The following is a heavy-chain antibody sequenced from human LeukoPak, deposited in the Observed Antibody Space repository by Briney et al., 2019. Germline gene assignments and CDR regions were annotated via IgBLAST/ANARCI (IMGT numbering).Heavy chain of an antibody. D-gene: IGHD4-17*01. Sequence: GGSLRPSCAAPGSTLRATGTHWVARAAGKGLEWVSYISSRGDSRHYADSVKGRFVISRDNAKNSLYLQMYSLRVEDTGVYYCGHYDWDVWGQGTTVTVSS. J-gene: IGHJ6*02. V-gene: IGHV3-48*03. CDR3: GHYDWDV. CDR2: ISSRGDSR. CDR1: GSTLRATG.